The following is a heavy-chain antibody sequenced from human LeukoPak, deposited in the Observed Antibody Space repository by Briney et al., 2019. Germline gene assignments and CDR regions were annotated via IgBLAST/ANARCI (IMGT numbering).Heavy chain of an antibody. Sequence: GESLKISCKGSGYSFSSYWISWLRQMPGKGLEWMGSIDPSDSYTNCSPSFQGHVTISTDKSISTAYLQWSSLRASDTAMYYCARNRYYYDFSGYYVDYWGQGTLVTVSS. V-gene: IGHV5-10-1*01. J-gene: IGHJ4*02. D-gene: IGHD3-22*01. CDR1: GYSFSSYW. CDR3: ARNRYYYDFSGYYVDY. CDR2: IDPSDSYT.